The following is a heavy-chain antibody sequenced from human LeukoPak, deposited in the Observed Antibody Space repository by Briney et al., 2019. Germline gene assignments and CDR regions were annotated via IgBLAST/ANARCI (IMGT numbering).Heavy chain of an antibody. CDR2: IYTSGST. D-gene: IGHD1-7*01. CDR3: ARAGTTWRSPPFDRDV. Sequence: PSQTLSLTCTVSGGSISSYYWSWIRQPPGKGLEWIGYIYTSGSTNYNPSLTSRVTISVDTSKNQFSLKLSAVSAADTAVYYCARAGTTWRSPPFDRDVWGKGTTVTVS. J-gene: IGHJ6*03. V-gene: IGHV4-4*09. CDR1: GGSISSYY.